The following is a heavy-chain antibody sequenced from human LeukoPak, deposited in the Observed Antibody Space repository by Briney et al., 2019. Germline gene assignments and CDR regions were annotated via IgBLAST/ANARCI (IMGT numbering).Heavy chain of an antibody. Sequence: SETLSLTCTVSGGSISSYYWSWIRQPPGKGLEWIGYIYYSGSTNYNPSLKSRVTISVDTSKNQFSLKLSSVTAADTAVYYCARHWSSGIRWYRAEYFQHWGQGTLVTVSS. CDR1: GGSISSYY. CDR3: ARHWSSGIRWYRAEYFQH. J-gene: IGHJ1*01. D-gene: IGHD4-23*01. CDR2: IYYSGST. V-gene: IGHV4-59*08.